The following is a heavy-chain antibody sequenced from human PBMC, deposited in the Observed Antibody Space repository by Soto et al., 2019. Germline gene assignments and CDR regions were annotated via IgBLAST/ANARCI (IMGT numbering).Heavy chain of an antibody. CDR1: GFTFSDYY. CDR3: ARSKGGSYGMDV. Sequence: QVPLVESGGGLVKPGGSLRLSCAASGFTFSDYYMTWIRQAPGKGLEWVSNISSSSSYTNYADSVKGRFTVSRDNAKNSVYLEMNSLRAEDTAVYYCARSKGGSYGMDVWGQGTTVTVSS. D-gene: IGHD1-26*01. CDR2: ISSSSSYT. J-gene: IGHJ6*02. V-gene: IGHV3-11*05.